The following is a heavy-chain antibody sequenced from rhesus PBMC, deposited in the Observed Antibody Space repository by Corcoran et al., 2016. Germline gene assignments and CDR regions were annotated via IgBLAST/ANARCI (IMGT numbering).Heavy chain of an antibody. J-gene: IGHJ2*01. D-gene: IGHD6-31*01. CDR3: AKEDSSGYWYFDL. CDR1: GYSFTGSW. CDR2: IYPGDSDT. Sequence: EVQLVQSGAEVKRPGESLRISCKTSGYSFTGSWISWVRQMPGKGLEWMGMIYPGDSDTRYSPSFQGQGTISADKSISTAYLQWSSLKASDTATYYCAKEDSSGYWYFDLWGPGTPITISS. V-gene: IGHV5-43*01.